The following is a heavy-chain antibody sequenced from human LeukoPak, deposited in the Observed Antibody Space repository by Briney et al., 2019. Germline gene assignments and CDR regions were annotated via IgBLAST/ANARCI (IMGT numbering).Heavy chain of an antibody. CDR3: AREEYSSSPSLDY. CDR1: GFTFSSYS. D-gene: IGHD6-6*01. CDR2: ISSSSSYI. V-gene: IGHV3-21*01. Sequence: GGSLRLSRAASGFTFSSYSMNWVRQAPGKGLEWVSSISSSSSYIYYADSVKGRFTISRDNAKNSLYLQMNSLRAEDTAVYYCAREEYSSSPSLDYWGQGTLVTVSS. J-gene: IGHJ4*02.